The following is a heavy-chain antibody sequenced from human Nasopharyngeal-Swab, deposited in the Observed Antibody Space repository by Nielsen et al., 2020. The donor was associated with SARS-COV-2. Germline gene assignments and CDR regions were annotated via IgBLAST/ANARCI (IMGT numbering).Heavy chain of an antibody. D-gene: IGHD2-2*01. V-gene: IGHV3-48*04. CDR2: ISVSSLTT. CDR1: GFPLKNYN. Sequence: GESLKISCAVSGFPLKNYNMIWVRQAPGKGLEWLSYISVSSLTTYYADSVKGRFTISRDNAKNTLYLQIKHLRVEDTAVYYCSRWTESTTWYFDYWGQGTLVTVSS. J-gene: IGHJ4*02. CDR3: SRWTESTTWYFDY.